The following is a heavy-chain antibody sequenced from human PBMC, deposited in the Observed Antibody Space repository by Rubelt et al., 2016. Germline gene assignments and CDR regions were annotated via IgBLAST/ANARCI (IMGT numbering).Heavy chain of an antibody. J-gene: IGHJ4*02. CDR3: ARHDHIAVAVDFDY. CDR1: GGSISSYY. V-gene: IGHV4-59*08. Sequence: QVQLQESGPGLVKPSETLSLTCTVSGGSISSYYWSWIRQPPGKGLEWIGYIYYSGSTNYNPPLKSRVTISVDTSKNQFSLKLSSVTAADTAVYYCARHDHIAVAVDFDYWGQGTLVTVSS. CDR2: IYYSGST. D-gene: IGHD6-19*01.